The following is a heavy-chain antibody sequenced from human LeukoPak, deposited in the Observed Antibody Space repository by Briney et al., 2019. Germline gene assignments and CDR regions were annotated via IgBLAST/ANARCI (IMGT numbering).Heavy chain of an antibody. CDR2: INAGNGNR. J-gene: IGHJ4*02. Sequence: VASVKVSFKASGYTFTIYAMHWVRQAPGQRLEWMGWINAGNGNRKYSQKFQGRVTFTRDTSASTAYMELSSLRSEDTAVYYCARYRYCTTTTCYAFDYWGQGTLVTVSS. V-gene: IGHV1-3*01. CDR1: GYTFTIYA. D-gene: IGHD2-2*01. CDR3: ARYRYCTTTTCYAFDY.